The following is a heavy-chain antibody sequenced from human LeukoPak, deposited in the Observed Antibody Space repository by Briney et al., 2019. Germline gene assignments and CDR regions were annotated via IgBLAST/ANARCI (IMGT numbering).Heavy chain of an antibody. V-gene: IGHV1-46*01. J-gene: IGHJ4*02. CDR2: INPSGGST. Sequence: ASVKVSCKASGYTFTSYYMHWVRQAPGQGLEWMGIINPSGGSTSYAQKFQGRVTMTRDTSTSTAYMELRSLRSDDTAVYYCARDSGFGFDYWGQGTLVTVSS. CDR3: ARDSGFGFDY. CDR1: GYTFTSYY. D-gene: IGHD1-26*01.